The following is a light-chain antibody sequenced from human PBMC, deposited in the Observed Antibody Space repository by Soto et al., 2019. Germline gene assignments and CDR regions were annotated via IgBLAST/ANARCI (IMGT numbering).Light chain of an antibody. J-gene: IGKJ3*01. CDR2: RAS. V-gene: IGKV3-15*01. CDR1: QSVSND. CDR3: QQYDTWPPT. Sequence: ERVMTQSPAALSVSPGERATLSCRASQSVSNDLAWYQQKPGQAPRLLIYRASTRATGIPARFSGSGSGTEFTLTISSLQSEDFAVYYCQQYDTWPPTFGPGTKVDIK.